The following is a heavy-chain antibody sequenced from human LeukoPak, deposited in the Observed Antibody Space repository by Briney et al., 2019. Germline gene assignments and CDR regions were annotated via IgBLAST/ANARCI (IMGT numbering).Heavy chain of an antibody. D-gene: IGHD3-3*01. CDR1: GGSISSYY. J-gene: IGHJ3*02. CDR3: ARHESILEWLLLVPRAFAFDI. V-gene: IGHV4-59*05. CDR2: TFVVVSA. Sequence: SETLSLTCIVPGGSISSYYWSWIRPPPGERLGWVGSTFVVVSAYYNPSIKSRVTIPVATSKSQFSLKLSSVTAADTAVYYCARHESILEWLLLVPRAFAFDIWGQGTMVTVSS.